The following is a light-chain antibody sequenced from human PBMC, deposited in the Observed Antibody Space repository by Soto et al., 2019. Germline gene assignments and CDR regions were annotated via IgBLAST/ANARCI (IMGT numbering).Light chain of an antibody. Sequence: EIVLTQSPATLSLSPGERATLSCRASQGISTFLAWYQQKVGQAPRRLIHGASNRATGIPARFSGSGSGTDFTLTISSLEPEDFAVYYCQQYGSSGTFGQGTKV. CDR1: QGISTF. CDR2: GAS. CDR3: QQYGSSGT. J-gene: IGKJ1*01. V-gene: IGKV3-11*01.